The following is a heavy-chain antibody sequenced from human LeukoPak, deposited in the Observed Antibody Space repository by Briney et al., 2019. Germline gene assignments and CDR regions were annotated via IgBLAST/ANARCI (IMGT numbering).Heavy chain of an antibody. CDR3: ARAYDYYYMDV. V-gene: IGHV4-39*07. J-gene: IGHJ6*03. CDR2: IFYSGGT. Sequence: SETLSLTCTVSGGSISTSNYYWGWIRQPPGKGLEWIGNIFYSGGTYYSPSLKSRVTISLDTSRNQFSLKLSSVTAADTAVYYCARAYDYYYMDVWGKGTTVTVSS. CDR1: GGSISTSNYY.